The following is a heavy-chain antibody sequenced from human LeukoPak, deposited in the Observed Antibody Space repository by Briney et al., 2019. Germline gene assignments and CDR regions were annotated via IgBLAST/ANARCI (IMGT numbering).Heavy chain of an antibody. J-gene: IGHJ4*02. CDR3: ARGGSYFDINGYYFY. D-gene: IGHD3-22*01. CDR1: GFTVGSNT. V-gene: IGHV3-66*01. CDR2: IYSGGST. Sequence: PGGSLRLSCAASGFTVGSNTMSWVRQAPGKGLEWVSIIYSGGSTSYADSVKGRFTISRDNSKNTLYLQMNSLRTEDTAVYYCARGGSYFDINGYYFYWGRGTGVSVSS.